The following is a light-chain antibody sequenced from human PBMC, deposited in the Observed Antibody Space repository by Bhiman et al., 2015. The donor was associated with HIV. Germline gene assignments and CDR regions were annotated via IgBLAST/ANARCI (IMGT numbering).Light chain of an antibody. CDR1: NLGDKY. CDR2: HDN. CDR3: QVWDSSSVL. V-gene: IGLV3-1*01. J-gene: IGLJ2*01. Sequence: SYELTQPPSVSVSPGQTASITCSGDNLGDKYTSWYQQKPGQSPVLVIYHDNDRPSGIPERFSGSNSGNTATLTISRVEAGDEADYYCQVWDSSSVLFGGGTKLTVL.